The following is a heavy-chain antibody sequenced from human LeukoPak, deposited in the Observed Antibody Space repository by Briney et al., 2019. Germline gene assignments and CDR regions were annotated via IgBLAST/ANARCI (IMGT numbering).Heavy chain of an antibody. CDR3: ARVTTYYDFWSGYRPHADHWYFDL. CDR2: IYYSGST. CDR1: GGSISSSSYY. J-gene: IGHJ2*01. Sequence: SETLSLTCTVSGGSISSSSYYWGWIRQPPGKGLEWIGSIYYSGSTYYNPSLKSRVTISVDTSKNQFSLKLSSVTAADTAVYYCARVTTYYDFWSGYRPHADHWYFDLWGRGTLVTVSS. D-gene: IGHD3-3*01. V-gene: IGHV4-39*07.